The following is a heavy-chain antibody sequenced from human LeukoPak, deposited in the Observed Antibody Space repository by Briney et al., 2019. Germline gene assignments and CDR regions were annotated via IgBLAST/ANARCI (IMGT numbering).Heavy chain of an antibody. V-gene: IGHV4-34*01. CDR2: INHSGST. D-gene: IGHD3-3*01. J-gene: IGHJ5*02. CDR1: GGSFSGYY. CDR3: ARPRMTILGVVWDGYWFDP. Sequence: SETLSLTCAVYGGSFSGYYWSWIRQPPGKGLEWIGEINHSGSTNYNPSLKSRVTISVDTSKNQFSLKLSSVTAADTAVYYCARPRMTILGVVWDGYWFDPWGQGTLVTVSS.